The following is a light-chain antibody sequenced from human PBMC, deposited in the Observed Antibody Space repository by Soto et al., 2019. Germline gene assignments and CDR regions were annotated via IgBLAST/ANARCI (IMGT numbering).Light chain of an antibody. V-gene: IGKV3-11*01. CDR2: DAS. Sequence: EIVLSQSPATLSLSPGERATLSSGASQSVSSYLAWYQQKPGQAPRLLIYDASNRATGIPARFSGSGSGTDFTLTFSSLEPEDFAVYYCQQRSNWPLTFGGGTKV. J-gene: IGKJ4*01. CDR3: QQRSNWPLT. CDR1: QSVSSY.